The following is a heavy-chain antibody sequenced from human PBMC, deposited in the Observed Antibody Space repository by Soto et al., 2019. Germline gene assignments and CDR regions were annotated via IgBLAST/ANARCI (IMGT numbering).Heavy chain of an antibody. CDR1: GFTFSSYS. D-gene: IGHD1-26*01. J-gene: IGHJ5*02. CDR3: AKNQGVELVPLATVDWFDP. Sequence: PGGSLRLSCAASGFTFSSYSMNWVRQAPGKGLEWISSISGSGFKKYYADSVKGRFTISRDNSKSTVYLELNNLSAEDTAVYHCAKNQGVELVPLATVDWFDPWGQGSVVTVSS. V-gene: IGHV3-23*01. CDR2: ISGSGFKK.